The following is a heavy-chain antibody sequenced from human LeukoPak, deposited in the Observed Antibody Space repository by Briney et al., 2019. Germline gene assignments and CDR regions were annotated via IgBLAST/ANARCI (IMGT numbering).Heavy chain of an antibody. CDR2: INSDGSIT. Sequence: GGSLRLSCVASGFTFSRDWMHWVRRAPGKGLVWVSRINSDGSITNYADSVKGRFTISRDNAKNTLYLQMSSLRAEDTAVYYCAKIDAYWGQGTLVTVSS. CDR3: AKIDAY. CDR1: GFTFSRDW. J-gene: IGHJ4*02. V-gene: IGHV3-74*01.